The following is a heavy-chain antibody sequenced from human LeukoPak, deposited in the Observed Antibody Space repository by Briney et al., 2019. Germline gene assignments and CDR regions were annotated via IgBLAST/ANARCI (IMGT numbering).Heavy chain of an antibody. D-gene: IGHD2-15*01. CDR2: LLYTGNT. CDR3: ARRGSGNGGTYAGMDV. CDR1: GGSISSSFHY. V-gene: IGHV4-39*01. Sequence: GSLRLSCTVAGGSISSSFHYWDCIRQAPGKGLEWMGSLLYTGNTWYNPSLKSRITMSVDTSKNQFSLRLSSVNAADTALYYCARRGSGNGGTYAGMDVWGQGTSVTVSS. J-gene: IGHJ6*02.